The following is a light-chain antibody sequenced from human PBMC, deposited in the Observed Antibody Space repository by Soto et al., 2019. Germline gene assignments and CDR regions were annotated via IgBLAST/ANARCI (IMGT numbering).Light chain of an antibody. Sequence: QLVLTQPPSVSGAPGQRVTISCTGSTSNIGAGYDVHWYQQLPGRAPRLLIYGNSNRPSGVPDRFSGSKSGTSASLAITGLQADDEADYYCQSYASSLSVVFGGGTKLTVL. CDR3: QSYASSLSVV. CDR1: TSNIGAGYD. V-gene: IGLV1-40*01. J-gene: IGLJ2*01. CDR2: GNS.